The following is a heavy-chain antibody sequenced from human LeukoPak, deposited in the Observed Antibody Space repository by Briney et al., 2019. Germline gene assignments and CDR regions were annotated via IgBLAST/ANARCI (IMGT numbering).Heavy chain of an antibody. J-gene: IGHJ4*02. CDR3: AKSRDCSSTSCFAEAFDY. D-gene: IGHD2-2*01. Sequence: GGSLRLSCAASGFTFDDYAMHWVRQAPGKGLEWVSGISWNSGSIGYADSVKGRFTISRDNAKNSLYLQMNSLRAEDTALYYCAKSRDCSSTSCFAEAFDYWGQGTLVTVSS. CDR1: GFTFDDYA. CDR2: ISWNSGSI. V-gene: IGHV3-9*01.